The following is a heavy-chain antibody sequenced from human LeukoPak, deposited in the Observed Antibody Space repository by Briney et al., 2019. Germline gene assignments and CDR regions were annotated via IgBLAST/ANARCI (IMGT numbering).Heavy chain of an antibody. CDR2: IYYSGST. Sequence: SETLSLTCTVSGGSISSYYWSWIRQPPGKGLEWIGYIYYSGSTNYNPSLKSRVTISVDTSKNQFSLKLSSVTAADTAVYYCAREGKGYYGSGSYLNWGFDPWGQGTLVTVSS. V-gene: IGHV4-59*01. CDR3: AREGKGYYGSGSYLNWGFDP. CDR1: GGSISSYY. J-gene: IGHJ5*02. D-gene: IGHD3-10*01.